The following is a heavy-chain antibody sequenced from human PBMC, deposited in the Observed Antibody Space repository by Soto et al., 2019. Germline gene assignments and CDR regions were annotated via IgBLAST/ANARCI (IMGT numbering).Heavy chain of an antibody. D-gene: IGHD6-19*01. CDR3: ARVGSSGWSPDY. CDR1: GVSISNTSYY. J-gene: IGHJ4*02. Sequence: SETLSLTCTVSGVSISNTSYYWGWIRRSPGKGLEWIGYIFYSGSTNYNPSLKSRVTLSADTSKNQFSLRLSSVTAADTAVYYCARVGSSGWSPDYWGQGTLVTVSS. CDR2: IFYSGST. V-gene: IGHV4-61*05.